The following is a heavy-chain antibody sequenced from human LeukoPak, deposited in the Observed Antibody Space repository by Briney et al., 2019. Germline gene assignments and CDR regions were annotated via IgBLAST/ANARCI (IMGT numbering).Heavy chain of an antibody. D-gene: IGHD3-10*01. Sequence: SQTLSLTCTVSGGSISSGEYYWSWIRQPPGKDLEWIGYFSYTGSTYYNPSLKSRVSISVDTSKNQFSLKLSSVTAADTAVYYCASFKTRGVRRLYYFDYWGQGTLVTVSS. J-gene: IGHJ4*02. CDR3: ASFKTRGVRRLYYFDY. CDR2: FSYTGST. CDR1: GGSISSGEYY. V-gene: IGHV4-30-4*01.